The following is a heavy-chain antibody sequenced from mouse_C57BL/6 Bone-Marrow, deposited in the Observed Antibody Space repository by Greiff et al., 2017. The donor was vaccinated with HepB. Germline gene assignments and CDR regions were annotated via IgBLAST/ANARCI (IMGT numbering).Heavy chain of an antibody. V-gene: IGHV1-50*01. CDR1: GYTFTSYW. CDR2: IDPSDSYT. J-gene: IGHJ4*01. Sequence: VQLQQPGAELVKPGASVKLSCKASGYTFTSYWMQWVKQRPGQGLEWIGEIDPSDSYTNYNQKFKGKATLTVDTSSSTAYMQLSSLTSEDSAVYYCAQLYYAMDYWGQGTSVTVSS. D-gene: IGHD4-1*02. CDR3: AQLYYAMDY.